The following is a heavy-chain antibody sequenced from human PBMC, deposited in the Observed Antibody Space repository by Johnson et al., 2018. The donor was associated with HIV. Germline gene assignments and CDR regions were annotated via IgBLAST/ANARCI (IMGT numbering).Heavy chain of an antibody. D-gene: IGHD3-22*01. CDR3: ARASSGYYSDAFDI. CDR2: ISSSGTTT. J-gene: IGHJ3*02. Sequence: QVQLVESGGGLVQPGGSLRLSCAASGFTFSDYYMSWIRQAPGKGLEWVSYISSSGTTTYYADSVRGRFTMSRDNSKNTLYLQMTSLRAGDTAVYYCARASSGYYSDAFDIWGQGTMVTVSS. V-gene: IGHV3-11*04. CDR1: GFTFSDYY.